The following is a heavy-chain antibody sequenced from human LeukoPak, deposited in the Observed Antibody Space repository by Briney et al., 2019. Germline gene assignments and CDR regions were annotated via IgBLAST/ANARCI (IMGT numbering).Heavy chain of an antibody. D-gene: IGHD3-22*01. CDR1: GFTFSNAW. J-gene: IGHJ6*02. CDR2: IKSKSDGGTA. CDR3: SGYPYYYYYGMEV. Sequence: GGSLRLSCAASGFTFSNAWMSWVRQAPGKGLEWVGRIKSKSDGGTAEYAAPVKGRFTISRDDSKNTLYLEMNSLKREDTAVYYCSGYPYYYYYGMEVWGRGTTVTVSS. V-gene: IGHV3-15*01.